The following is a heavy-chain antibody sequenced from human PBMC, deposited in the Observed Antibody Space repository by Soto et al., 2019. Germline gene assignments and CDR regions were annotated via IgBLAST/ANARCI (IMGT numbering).Heavy chain of an antibody. Sequence: ASVKVSCKASGYTFTSYGISWVRQAPGQGLEWMGWISAYNGNTNYAQKLQGKITMTTDTSTSTAYMELRSLRSDDTAGFDGALVGGADAFDIWGQGTMVTVSS. J-gene: IGHJ3*02. CDR2: ISAYNGNT. CDR3: ALVGGADAFDI. V-gene: IGHV1-18*01. D-gene: IGHD3-16*01. CDR1: GYTFTSYG.